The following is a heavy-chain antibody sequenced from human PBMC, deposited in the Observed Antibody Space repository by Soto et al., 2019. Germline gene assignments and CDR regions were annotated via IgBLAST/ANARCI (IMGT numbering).Heavy chain of an antibody. D-gene: IGHD4-17*01. Sequence: QVQLVESGGGVVQPGRSLRLSCAASGFTFSCYGMHWVRQAPGKGLEWVAVISYDGSNKYYADSVKGRFTISRDNSKNTLYLQMNSLRAEDTAVYYCAMPMTTDSYWGQGTLVTVSS. V-gene: IGHV3-30*03. CDR3: AMPMTTDSY. J-gene: IGHJ4*02. CDR2: ISYDGSNK. CDR1: GFTFSCYG.